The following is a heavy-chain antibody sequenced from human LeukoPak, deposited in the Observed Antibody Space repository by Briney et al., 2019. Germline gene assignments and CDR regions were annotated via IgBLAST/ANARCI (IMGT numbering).Heavy chain of an antibody. CDR2: ISYDGSNK. CDR3: ARVVTAGSYYFDY. V-gene: IGHV3-30-3*01. J-gene: IGHJ4*02. Sequence: PGRSLRLPCAASGFTFSSYAMHWVRQAPGEGLEWVAVISYDGSNKYYADSVKGRFTISRDNSKNTLYLQMNSLRAEDTAVYYCARVVTAGSYYFDYWGQGTLVTVSS. CDR1: GFTFSSYA. D-gene: IGHD2-21*02.